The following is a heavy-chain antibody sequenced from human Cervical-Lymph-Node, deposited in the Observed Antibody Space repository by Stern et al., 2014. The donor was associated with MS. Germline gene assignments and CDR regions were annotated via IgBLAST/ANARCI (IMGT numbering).Heavy chain of an antibody. D-gene: IGHD3-22*01. CDR1: GGPFSNYA. CDR2: IIPIYGTA. V-gene: IGHV1-69*01. J-gene: IGHJ1*01. CDR3: SRGIGGYYYEYFHH. Sequence: QVKLVESGAEVKKPRSSVKVSCKASGGPFSNYAISWVRQAPGQGLEWKGGIIPIYGTANYAQKFQGRVTITADESTSTAYMELSSLRSEDTAVYYCSRGIGGYYYEYFHHWGQGTLVTVSS.